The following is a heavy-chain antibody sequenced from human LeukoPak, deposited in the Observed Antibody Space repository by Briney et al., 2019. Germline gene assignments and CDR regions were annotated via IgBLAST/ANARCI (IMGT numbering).Heavy chain of an antibody. Sequence: PGGSLRLPCAASGFPFNSYAKSWVREAPGKGLEWVSAISGSGGSTYYADSVKGRFTISRDKSKHTLYLQMNSLRAEDTAVYYCAKDSVAGLYYFDYWGQGTLVSVSS. D-gene: IGHD6-19*01. CDR3: AKDSVAGLYYFDY. J-gene: IGHJ4*02. CDR2: ISGSGGST. V-gene: IGHV3-23*01. CDR1: GFPFNSYA.